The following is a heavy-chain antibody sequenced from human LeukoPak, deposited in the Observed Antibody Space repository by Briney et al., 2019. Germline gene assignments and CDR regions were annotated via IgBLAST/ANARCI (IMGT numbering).Heavy chain of an antibody. J-gene: IGHJ4*02. V-gene: IGHV4-59*08. CDR2: IYYSGNT. CDR3: ARHWGQYSSGRQHFDF. D-gene: IGHD6-19*01. Sequence: SETLSLTCTVSGGSISSYYWSWIRRPPGKGLEWSGYIYYSGNTNYNPSLKSRVTISVDTSKNQFSLKLSSVTAADTAVYYCARHWGQYSSGRQHFDFWGQGTLVTVSS. CDR1: GGSISSYY.